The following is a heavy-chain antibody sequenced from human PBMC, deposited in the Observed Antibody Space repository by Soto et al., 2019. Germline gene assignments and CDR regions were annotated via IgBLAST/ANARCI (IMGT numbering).Heavy chain of an antibody. CDR3: ARSLKVTIFGVPTRRSFYYGMDV. Sequence: VKVSCKASGYTFTGYYMHWVRQAPGQGLEWMGWINPNSGGTNYAQKFQGWVTMTRDTSISTAYMELSRLRSDDTAVYYCARSLKVTIFGVPTRRSFYYGMDVWGQGTTVTVSS. V-gene: IGHV1-2*04. J-gene: IGHJ6*02. CDR2: INPNSGGT. D-gene: IGHD3-3*01. CDR1: GYTFTGYY.